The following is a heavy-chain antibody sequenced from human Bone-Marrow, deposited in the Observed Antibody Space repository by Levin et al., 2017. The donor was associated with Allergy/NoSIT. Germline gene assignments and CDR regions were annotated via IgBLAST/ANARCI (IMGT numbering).Heavy chain of an antibody. J-gene: IGHJ4*02. CDR1: GFTFSSYA. CDR3: ARGGETYYDFGSGFASHASFDY. V-gene: IGHV3-30*04. Sequence: QPGGSLRLSCAASGFTFSSYAMHWVRQAPGKGLEWVAVISYDGSNKYYADSVKGRFTISRDNSKNTLYLQMNSLRAEDTAVYYCARGGETYYDFGSGFASHASFDYWGQGTLVTVSS. CDR2: ISYDGSNK. D-gene: IGHD3-3*01.